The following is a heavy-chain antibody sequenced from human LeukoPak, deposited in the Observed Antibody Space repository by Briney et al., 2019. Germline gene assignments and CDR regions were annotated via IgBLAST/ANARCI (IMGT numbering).Heavy chain of an antibody. CDR2: IYYSGST. Sequence: SETLSLTCTVSGGSISIYYSSCIRHPPGKGLEWIGYIYYSGSTNYNPSLKTRVTISVDTSKNQLSQKLSSVTAADTAVYYCAGSYYYGSGSYYTPLFDYWGQGTLVTVSS. CDR3: AGSYYYGSGSYYTPLFDY. D-gene: IGHD3-10*01. J-gene: IGHJ4*02. V-gene: IGHV4-59*08. CDR1: GGSISIYY.